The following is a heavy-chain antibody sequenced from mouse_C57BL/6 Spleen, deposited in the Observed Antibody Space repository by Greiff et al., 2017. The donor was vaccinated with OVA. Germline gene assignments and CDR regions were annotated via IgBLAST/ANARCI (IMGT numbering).Heavy chain of an antibody. CDR2: LYPGSGNT. D-gene: IGHD2-1*01. V-gene: IGHV1-76*01. CDR1: GYTFTDYY. CDR3: ASPVYYGNFRFAY. Sequence: QVHVKQSGAELVRPGASVKLSCKASGYTFTDYYINWVKQRPGQGLEWIARLYPGSGNTYYNEKFKGKATLTAEKSSSTAYMQLSSLTSEDSAVYFCASPVYYGNFRFAYWGQGTLVTVSA. J-gene: IGHJ3*01.